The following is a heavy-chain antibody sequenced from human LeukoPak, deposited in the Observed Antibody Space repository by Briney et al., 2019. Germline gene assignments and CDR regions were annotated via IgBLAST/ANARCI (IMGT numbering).Heavy chain of an antibody. Sequence: GASVKVSCKASGYTFTSYGISWVRQAPGQGLEWMGWISAYNGNTNYAQKLQGRVTMTTDTSTSTAYMELRSLRSNDTAVYYCARDRDVVVPAAIGGSYYMDVWGKGTTVTVSS. CDR3: ARDRDVVVPAAIGGSYYMDV. V-gene: IGHV1-18*01. CDR2: ISAYNGNT. D-gene: IGHD2-2*02. J-gene: IGHJ6*03. CDR1: GYTFTSYG.